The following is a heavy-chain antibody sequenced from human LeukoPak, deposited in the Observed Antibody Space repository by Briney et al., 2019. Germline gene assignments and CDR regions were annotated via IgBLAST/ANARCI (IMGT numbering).Heavy chain of an antibody. Sequence: GGSLRLSCAASGFTFNSFSMNWVRQAPGKGLEWVSSISSSSSYKYYADSVKGRFTISRDNAKKSLYLQMNSLRAEDTAVYYCGRAVGGNVFDYWGQGTQVTVAS. CDR2: ISSSSSYK. V-gene: IGHV3-21*01. D-gene: IGHD1-26*01. CDR3: GRAVGGNVFDY. CDR1: GFTFNSFS. J-gene: IGHJ4*02.